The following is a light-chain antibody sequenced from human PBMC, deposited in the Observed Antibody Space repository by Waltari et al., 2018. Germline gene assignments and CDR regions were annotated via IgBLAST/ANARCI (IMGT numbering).Light chain of an antibody. CDR3: SSYTSSSTEV. CDR1: SSYVGGYNY. V-gene: IGLV2-14*01. Sequence: QSALTQPASVSGSPGQSITIPCTGTSSYVGGYNYVSWYQQHPGKAPKLMIYDVSNRPSGVSNRFSGSKSGNTASLTISGLQAEDEADYYCSSYTSSSTEVFGTGTKVTVL. J-gene: IGLJ1*01. CDR2: DVS.